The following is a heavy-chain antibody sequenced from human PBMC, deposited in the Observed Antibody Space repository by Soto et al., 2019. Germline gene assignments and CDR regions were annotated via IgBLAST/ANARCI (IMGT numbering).Heavy chain of an antibody. D-gene: IGHD2-15*01. CDR1: GGSISSGGYY. J-gene: IGHJ5*02. Sequence: QVQLQESGPGLVKPSQTLSLTCTVSGGSISSGGYYWSWIRQHPGKGLEWIGYIYYSGRTYYNPSLKSRVTISVDTSKNQFSLKLSSVTAADTAVYYCARDGGYCSGGSCYSGLDNWFDPWGQGTLVTVSS. V-gene: IGHV4-31*03. CDR3: ARDGGYCSGGSCYSGLDNWFDP. CDR2: IYYSGRT.